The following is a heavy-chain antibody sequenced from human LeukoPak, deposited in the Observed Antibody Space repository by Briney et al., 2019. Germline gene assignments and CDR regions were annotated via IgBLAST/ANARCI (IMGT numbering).Heavy chain of an antibody. Sequence: RGSLRLSCAPSGFSFRSYSMDWVRQAPGKGLEWGSPITGRGAVTYYADSVKGRFTISRDNSKNTLYLKMNSLRAEDTAVYYCAKGRGYCSSTSCWRTFDYWGQGTLVTVSS. D-gene: IGHD2-2*01. CDR3: AKGRGYCSSTSCWRTFDY. V-gene: IGHV3-23*01. CDR1: GFSFRSYS. J-gene: IGHJ4*02. CDR2: ITGRGAVT.